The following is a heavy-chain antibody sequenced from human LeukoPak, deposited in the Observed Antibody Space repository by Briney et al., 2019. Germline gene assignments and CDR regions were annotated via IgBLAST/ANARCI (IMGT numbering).Heavy chain of an antibody. D-gene: IGHD3-22*01. CDR2: IYHSGST. V-gene: IGHV4-38-2*02. CDR3: ARTYYYDSSGYYYVPPLYYFDY. J-gene: IGHJ4*02. CDR1: GYSISSGYY. Sequence: SETLSLTCTVSGYSISSGYYWGWIRQPPGKGLEWIGSIYHSGSTYYNPSLKSRVTISVDTSKNQFSLKLSSVTAADTAVYYCARTYYYDSSGYYYVPPLYYFDYWGQGTLVTVSS.